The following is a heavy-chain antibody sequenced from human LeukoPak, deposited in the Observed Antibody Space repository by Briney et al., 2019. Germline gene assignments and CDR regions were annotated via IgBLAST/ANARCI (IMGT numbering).Heavy chain of an antibody. Sequence: GGSLRLSCVASGFTFSSYAMSWVRQAPGKGLEWVSAISGSGVTTHYAGSVKGRFSISRDNSKSILYLQMNSLRAEDTALYYCAKKVVVGATSPYSDFQDWGQGTLVTVSS. V-gene: IGHV3-23*01. CDR3: AKKVVVGATSPYSDFQD. CDR1: GFTFSSYA. J-gene: IGHJ1*01. CDR2: ISGSGVTT. D-gene: IGHD1-26*01.